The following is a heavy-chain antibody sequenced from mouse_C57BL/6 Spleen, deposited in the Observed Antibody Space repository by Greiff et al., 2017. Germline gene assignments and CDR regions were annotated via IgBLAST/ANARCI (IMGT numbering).Heavy chain of an antibody. CDR1: GYSITSGYY. D-gene: IGHD4-1*01. Sequence: EVQLVESGPGLVKPSQSLSLTCSVTGYSITSGYYWNWIRQFPGNKLEWMGYISYDGSNNYNPSLKNRISITRDTSKNQFFLKLNSVTTEDTATYYCARAPRWDPYYFDYWGQGTTLTVSS. CDR3: ARAPRWDPYYFDY. V-gene: IGHV3-6*01. J-gene: IGHJ2*01. CDR2: ISYDGSN.